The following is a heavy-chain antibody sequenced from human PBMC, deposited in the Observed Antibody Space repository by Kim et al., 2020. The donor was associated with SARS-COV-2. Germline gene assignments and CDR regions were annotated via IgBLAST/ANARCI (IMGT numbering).Heavy chain of an antibody. CDR2: ISGSGGST. D-gene: IGHD6-6*01. J-gene: IGHJ6*02. Sequence: GGSLRLSCAASGFTFSSYAMSWVRQAPGKGLEWVSAISGSGGSTYYADSVKGRFTISRDNSKNTLYLQMNSLRAEDTAVYYCAKDLSETARRSWGYYYGMDVWGQGTTVTVSS. CDR3: AKDLSETARRSWGYYYGMDV. CDR1: GFTFSSYA. V-gene: IGHV3-23*01.